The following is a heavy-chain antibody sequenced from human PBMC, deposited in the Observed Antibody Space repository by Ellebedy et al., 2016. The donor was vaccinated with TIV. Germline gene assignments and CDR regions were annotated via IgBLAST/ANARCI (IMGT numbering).Heavy chain of an antibody. CDR3: AKDQVAGDGRWVFDM. V-gene: IGHV3-23*01. J-gene: IGHJ3*02. D-gene: IGHD5-24*01. CDR2: ISGSGGST. CDR1: GFSFSSYA. Sequence: PGGSLRLSCAASGFSFSSYAMSWVRQAPGKGLEWVSSISGSGGSTYYADSVKDRFTVSRDNSKNTLNLQMHSLRAEDTAVYYCAKDQVAGDGRWVFDMWGQGTKVTVSS.